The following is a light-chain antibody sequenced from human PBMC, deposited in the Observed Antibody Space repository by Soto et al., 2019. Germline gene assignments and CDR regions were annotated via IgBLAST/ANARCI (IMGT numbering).Light chain of an antibody. CDR3: QSYDSSVSGPVV. V-gene: IGLV1-40*01. J-gene: IGLJ2*01. CDR1: SSDIGAGYD. CDR2: GNS. Sequence: QSVLTQPPSMSGAPGQRVTISCTESSSDIGAGYDVHWYQQLPGTAPKLLIYGNSNRPSGVPDRFSGSKSGTSASLAITGLQAEDEGDYYCQSYDSSVSGPVVFGGGTKLTVL.